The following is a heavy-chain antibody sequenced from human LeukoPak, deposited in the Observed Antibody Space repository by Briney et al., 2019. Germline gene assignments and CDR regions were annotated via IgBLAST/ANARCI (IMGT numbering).Heavy chain of an antibody. J-gene: IGHJ4*02. CDR3: AKAACGGDCSYFGS. V-gene: IGHV3-30*18. Sequence: GGSLRLSCGDSKFNFSDYGMHWVRQAPGKGLEWLALISYDGRTKFYADFLKGRFTISRDNSKNTLYLQINSLRPEDTAVYHCAKAACGGDCSYFGSWGQGTLITVSS. D-gene: IGHD2-21*02. CDR1: KFNFSDYG. CDR2: ISYDGRTK.